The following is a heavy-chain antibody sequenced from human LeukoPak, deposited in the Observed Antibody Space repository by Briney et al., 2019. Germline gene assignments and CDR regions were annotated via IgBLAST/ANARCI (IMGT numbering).Heavy chain of an antibody. J-gene: IGHJ6*02. V-gene: IGHV3-48*01. D-gene: IGHD3-10*01. CDR1: GFTFSSYS. Sequence: GGSLRLSCAASGFTFSSYSMNWVRQAPGKGLEWVSYISSSSSTIYYADSVKGRFTISRDNAKNSLYLQMNSLRAEDTAVYYCARESFREDGLWFGAYYYYGMDVWGQRTTVTVSS. CDR3: ARESFREDGLWFGAYYYYGMDV. CDR2: ISSSSSTI.